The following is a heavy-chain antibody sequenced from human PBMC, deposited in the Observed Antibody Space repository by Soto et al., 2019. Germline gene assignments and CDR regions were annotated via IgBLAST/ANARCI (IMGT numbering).Heavy chain of an antibody. D-gene: IGHD2-8*01. V-gene: IGHV4-39*01. CDR2: IHYSGNT. Sequence: SETLSLTCTVSGGSISSSSYHWGWIRQPPGKGLEWIGSIHYSGNTYYNPSLKSRVSMSVDTSKNQFSLKLSSVTAADTAVYYCARGSNGDYPEGWGQGTLVTVSS. CDR3: ARGSNGDYPEG. CDR1: GGSISSSSYH. J-gene: IGHJ4*02.